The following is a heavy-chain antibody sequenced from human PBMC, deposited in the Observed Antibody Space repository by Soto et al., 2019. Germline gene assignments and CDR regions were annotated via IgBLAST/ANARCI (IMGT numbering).Heavy chain of an antibody. D-gene: IGHD3-16*01. V-gene: IGHV1-18*01. J-gene: IGHJ6*02. Sequence: QVQLVQSGAEVKKPGASVKVSCKASGYTFSTYGISWVRQAPGQGLEWMGWINGYNGNTNYAPKLQGRITMTTDTSSXTAYMELRSLRSADTAVYYCARMGDVPYYYYGMDVWGQGTTVTVSS. CDR3: ARMGDVPYYYYGMDV. CDR1: GYTFSTYG. CDR2: INGYNGNT.